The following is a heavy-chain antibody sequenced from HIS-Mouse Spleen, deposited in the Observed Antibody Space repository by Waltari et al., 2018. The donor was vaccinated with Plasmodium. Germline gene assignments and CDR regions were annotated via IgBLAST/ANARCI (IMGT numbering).Heavy chain of an antibody. CDR1: GFPFSSYW. CDR2: IKQDGSEK. J-gene: IGHJ2*01. V-gene: IGHV3-7*01. D-gene: IGHD6-13*01. CDR3: ASSWYWYFDL. Sequence: EVQLVESGGGLVQPGGSLRLSCAASGFPFSSYWMSWVRQAPEKGLEWVANIKQDGSEKYYVDSVKGRFTISRDNAKNSLYLQMNSLRAEDTAVYYCASSWYWYFDLWGRGTLVTVSS.